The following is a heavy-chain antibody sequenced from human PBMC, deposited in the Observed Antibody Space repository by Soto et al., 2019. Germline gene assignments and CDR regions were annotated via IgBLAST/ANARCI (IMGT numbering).Heavy chain of an antibody. D-gene: IGHD2-15*01. V-gene: IGHV4-31*03. CDR1: GGSISSGGYY. CDR3: ARDFVGRGPSKVVTSPMRYYYYVMDV. CDR2: IYYSGST. Sequence: PSETLSLTCTVSGGSISSGGYYWSWIRQHPGKGLEWIGYIYYSGSTYYNPSLKSRVTISVDTSKNQFSLKLSSVTAADTAVYYCARDFVGRGPSKVVTSPMRYYYYVMDVWGQGTTVTVS. J-gene: IGHJ6*02.